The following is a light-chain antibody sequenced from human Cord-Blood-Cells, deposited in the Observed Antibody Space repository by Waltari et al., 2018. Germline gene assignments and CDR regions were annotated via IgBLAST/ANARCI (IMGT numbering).Light chain of an antibody. CDR1: SSNIGSNY. V-gene: IGLV1-47*01. Sequence: QSVLTQPPSASGTPGQGVTISCSGSSSNIGSNYVYWYQQLPGTAPKLLIYRNNPRPSGVPDRFSGSKSGTSASLAISGLRSEDEADYYCAAWDDSLSGPWVFGGGTKLTVL. CDR3: AAWDDSLSGPWV. J-gene: IGLJ3*02. CDR2: RNN.